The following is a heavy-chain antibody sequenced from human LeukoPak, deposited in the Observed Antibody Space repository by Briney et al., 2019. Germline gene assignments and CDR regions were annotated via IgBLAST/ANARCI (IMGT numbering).Heavy chain of an antibody. CDR3: AREDSTTWWLYFDC. CDR2: VSRGGYT. CDR1: DGAMSTYY. V-gene: IGHV4-4*07. D-gene: IGHD2/OR15-2a*01. Sequence: KSSETLSLTCTVSDGAMSTYYWSWIRQPAGKGLEWIGRVSRGGYTNYDPSLKSRVSMSADTSKNQFSMKLSSVTAADTAVYFCAREDSTTWWLYFDCWGQGILVTVSS. J-gene: IGHJ4*02.